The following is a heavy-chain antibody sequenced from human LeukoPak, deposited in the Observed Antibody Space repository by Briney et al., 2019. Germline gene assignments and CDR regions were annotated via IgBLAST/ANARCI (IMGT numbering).Heavy chain of an antibody. D-gene: IGHD4/OR15-4a*01. CDR1: GFTFSSYG. J-gene: IGHJ4*02. CDR2: ISSSGTTI. Sequence: PGRSLRLSCAVSGFTFSSYGMNWVRQAPGKGLEWISYISSSGTTIYYADSVKGRFTISRDNSKNALYLQMNSLRAEDTAVYYCARSSNAYFDYWGQGTLVTVSS. V-gene: IGHV3-48*01. CDR3: ARSSNAYFDY.